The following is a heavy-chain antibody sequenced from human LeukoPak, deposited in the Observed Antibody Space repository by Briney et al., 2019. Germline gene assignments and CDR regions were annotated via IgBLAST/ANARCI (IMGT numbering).Heavy chain of an antibody. D-gene: IGHD3-22*01. Sequence: SQTLSLTCAISGDSVSNNNAAWNWIRQSPSRGLEWLGRTYYRSKWYNDYAASVKSRITINPDTSKNQFSLQLNSVTPEDTAVYYCARDEVVITTVFDYWGQGTLVTVSS. CDR2: TYYRSKWYN. V-gene: IGHV6-1*01. CDR1: GDSVSNNNAA. CDR3: ARDEVVITTVFDY. J-gene: IGHJ4*02.